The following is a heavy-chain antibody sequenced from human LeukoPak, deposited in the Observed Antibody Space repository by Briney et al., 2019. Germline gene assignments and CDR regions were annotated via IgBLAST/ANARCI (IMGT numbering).Heavy chain of an antibody. CDR3: ARDLHYYDSSGYPFDY. D-gene: IGHD3-22*01. V-gene: IGHV1-69*06. CDR1: GCTFSSYA. J-gene: IGHJ4*02. Sequence: SVKVSCKASGCTFSSYAISWVRQAPGQGLEWMGRIIPIFGTANYAQKFQGRVTITADKSTSTAYMELSSLRSEDTAVYYCARDLHYYDSSGYPFDYWGQGTLVTVSS. CDR2: IIPIFGTA.